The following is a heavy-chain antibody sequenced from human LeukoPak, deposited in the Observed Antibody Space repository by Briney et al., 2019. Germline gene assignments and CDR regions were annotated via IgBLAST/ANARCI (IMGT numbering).Heavy chain of an antibody. V-gene: IGHV4-59*01. J-gene: IGHJ4*02. CDR3: ARIRNYGSGTYIPFVDY. CDR1: GGSISNYY. CDR2: LYYSENA. D-gene: IGHD3-10*01. Sequence: SETLSLTCTVSGGSISNYYWSWIRKPPRKGLEWIGYLYYSENANYNPSLKSRVTISLDTSKNQFSLKLSSVTAADTAVYYCARIRNYGSGTYIPFVDYWGQGTLVTVSS.